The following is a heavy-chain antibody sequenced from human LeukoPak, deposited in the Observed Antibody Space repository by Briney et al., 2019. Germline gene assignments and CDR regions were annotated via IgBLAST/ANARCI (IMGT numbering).Heavy chain of an antibody. CDR3: ARGGNWNVGFNT. V-gene: IGHV4-30-2*01. J-gene: IGHJ3*02. D-gene: IGHD1-1*01. Sequence: SKPLSSTGLVLSGPTGGGGHNWTWFRHPPGTGLEWIGYMYHSGSPYYNPSLKSRVTISVDRSRDHFSLELISVTAADTAVYYCARGGNWNVGFNTWGQGTSVTVSS. CDR1: SGPTGGGGHN. CDR2: MYHSGSP.